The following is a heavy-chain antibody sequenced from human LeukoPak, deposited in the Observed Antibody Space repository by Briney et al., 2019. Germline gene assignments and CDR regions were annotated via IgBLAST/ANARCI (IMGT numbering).Heavy chain of an antibody. CDR2: ISGSGAGT. D-gene: IGHD2-8*01. J-gene: IGHJ4*02. Sequence: AGGSLRLSCAVSGFTFSSYAMNWVRQAPGKGLEWVSGISGSGAGTYYADSVKGQFTISRDNSKNTLYLQMNSLRAEDTAVYYCAKMVREFYTISYYFDYWGQGTLVTVSS. V-gene: IGHV3-23*01. CDR1: GFTFSSYA. CDR3: AKMVREFYTISYYFDY.